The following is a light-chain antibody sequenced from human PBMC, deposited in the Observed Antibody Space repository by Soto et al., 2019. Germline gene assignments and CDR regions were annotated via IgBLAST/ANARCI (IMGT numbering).Light chain of an antibody. CDR3: CSYAGTSTHTV. V-gene: IGLV2-23*02. CDR2: EVS. Sequence: QSVLTQPASVSGSPGQSITISCTGTSSDVGSYKLVSWYQQHPGKAPKLMISEVSKRPSGISDRFSGSTSGSTASLTISGLPAEDEADYYCCSYAGTSTHTVFGGGTQLTV. CDR1: SSDVGSYKL. J-gene: IGLJ7*01.